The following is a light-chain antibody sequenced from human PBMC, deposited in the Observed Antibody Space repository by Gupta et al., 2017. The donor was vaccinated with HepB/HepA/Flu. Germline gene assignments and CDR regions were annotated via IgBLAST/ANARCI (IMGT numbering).Light chain of an antibody. CDR3: YKQANNMGACG. J-gene: IGLJ3*02. CDR1: NNNVGSQV. Sequence: QPGLTQPPSVSPVLRQTATLTCIGDNNNVGSQVAAWLQQHQGHPPKHLSVMNTNRPSGISESVASSTSGTKASPTLTVLQPEDGADDVCYKQANNMGACGLGGGTKLTVL. V-gene: IGLV10-54*04. CDR2: MNT.